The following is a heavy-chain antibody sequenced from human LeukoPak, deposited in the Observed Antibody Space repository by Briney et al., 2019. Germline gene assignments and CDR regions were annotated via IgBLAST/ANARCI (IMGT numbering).Heavy chain of an antibody. CDR1: GYTFTGYY. CDR2: INPNSCGT. Sequence: GASVKVSCKASGYTFTGYYMHWVRQAPGQGREGMGWINPNSCGTNYAQKFQGRVTMTRDTSISTAYMELSRLRSDDTAVYYCASDAEPLRFLEWFPTNYWGQGTMVTVSS. D-gene: IGHD3-3*01. J-gene: IGHJ4*02. V-gene: IGHV1-2*02. CDR3: ASDAEPLRFLEWFPTNY.